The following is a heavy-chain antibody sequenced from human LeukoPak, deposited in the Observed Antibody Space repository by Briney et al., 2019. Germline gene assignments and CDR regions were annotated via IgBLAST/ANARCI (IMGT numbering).Heavy chain of an antibody. CDR1: GYIFTDYY. V-gene: IGHV1-2*02. Sequence: ASVKVSCKASGYIFTDYYMHWVRQAPGQGLEWMGWSNPNSGGTSYAQKFQGRVTMTRDTSISTAYMELSRLRSDDTAVYYCARAQYLVNPGILVAAHQGNWFDPWGQGTLVTVSS. CDR2: SNPNSGGT. J-gene: IGHJ5*02. CDR3: ARAQYLVNPGILVAAHQGNWFDP. D-gene: IGHD6-13*01.